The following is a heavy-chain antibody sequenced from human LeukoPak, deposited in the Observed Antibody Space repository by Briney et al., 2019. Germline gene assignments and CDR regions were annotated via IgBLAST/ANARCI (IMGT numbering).Heavy chain of an antibody. CDR3: VHAAHYLNPGSA. D-gene: IGHD3-10*01. Sequence: PGGSLRLSCATSGFIFSDYSMSWVRQVPGKGLEWVASISQDGAGRTYLDSVKGRFTISRDNAKSSLYLQMNSLIADDTAIYHCVHAAHYLNPGSAWGQGTLVTVSS. J-gene: IGHJ5*02. V-gene: IGHV3-7*01. CDR2: ISQDGAGR. CDR1: GFIFSDYS.